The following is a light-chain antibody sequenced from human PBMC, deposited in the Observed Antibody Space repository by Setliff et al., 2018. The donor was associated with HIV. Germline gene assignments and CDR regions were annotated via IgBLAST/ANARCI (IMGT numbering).Light chain of an antibody. V-gene: IGLV2-14*03. CDR3: SSYTTIYTFV. CDR1: SSDVGGYNY. CDR2: DVS. J-gene: IGLJ1*01. Sequence: QSVLTQPASVSGSPGQSITISCSGTSSDVGGYNYVSWYQQHPGKAPKLMLYDVSNRPSGVSSRFSGSKSGNTPSLTISGLQAEDEADYYCSSYTTIYTFVFGTGTKVTVL.